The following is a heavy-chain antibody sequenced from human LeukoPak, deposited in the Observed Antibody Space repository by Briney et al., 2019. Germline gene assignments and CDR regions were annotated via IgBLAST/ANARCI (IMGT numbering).Heavy chain of an antibody. J-gene: IGHJ2*01. CDR1: GGSINGGSYY. D-gene: IGHD7-27*01. CDR3: ARDRNWGRGYFDR. Sequence: PSQTLSLTCSVSGGSINGGSYYWSWIRQPAGKPLEWLGHIFTTGSISYHPSRRTRVPISEDSSKDQFSLNLKSVTAADRAVYYCARDRNWGRGYFDRWGRGTLVIVPS. V-gene: IGHV4-61*09. CDR2: IFTTGSI.